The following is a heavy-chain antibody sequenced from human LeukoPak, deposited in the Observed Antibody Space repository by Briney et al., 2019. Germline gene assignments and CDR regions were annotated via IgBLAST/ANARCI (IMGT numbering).Heavy chain of an antibody. CDR3: AGGYFETSWFDP. V-gene: IGHV4-39*07. CDR1: SASVTSSPYF. Sequence: SETLSLTCTVSSASVTSSPYFWAWIRQSPGKGLEWIGSMSYSGSTNYNPSLKSRVTISVDTSKNQFSLKLSSVTAADTAVYYCAGGYFETSWFDPWGQGTLVTVSS. CDR2: MSYSGST. D-gene: IGHD3-9*01. J-gene: IGHJ5*02.